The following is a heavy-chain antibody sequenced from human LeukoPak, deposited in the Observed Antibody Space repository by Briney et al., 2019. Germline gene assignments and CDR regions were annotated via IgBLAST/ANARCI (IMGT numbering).Heavy chain of an antibody. CDR2: INHSGST. CDR3: ARGRSVYDYVWGSYLTPYNWFDP. V-gene: IGHV4-34*01. J-gene: IGHJ5*02. CDR1: GGSFSGYY. D-gene: IGHD3-16*02. Sequence: SETLSLTCAVYGGSFSGYYWSWIRQPPGKGLEWIGEINHSGSTNYNPSLKSRVTISVDTSKNQFSLKLSSVTAADTAVYYCARGRSVYDYVWGSYLTPYNWFDPWGQGTLVIVSS.